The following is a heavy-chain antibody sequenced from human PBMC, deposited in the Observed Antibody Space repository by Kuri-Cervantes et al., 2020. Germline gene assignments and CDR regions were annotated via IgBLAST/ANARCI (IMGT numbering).Heavy chain of an antibody. CDR2: ISAYNGNT. Sequence: ASVKVSCKASGYTFTGYYMHWVRQAPGQGLEWMGWISAYNGNTNYAQKLQGRVTMTTDTSTSTAYMELRSLRSDDTAVYYCARGTSDSSSWYRPSTADYYMDVWGKGTTVTVSS. CDR3: ARGTSDSSSWYRPSTADYYMDV. V-gene: IGHV1-18*04. J-gene: IGHJ6*03. CDR1: GYTFTGYY. D-gene: IGHD6-13*01.